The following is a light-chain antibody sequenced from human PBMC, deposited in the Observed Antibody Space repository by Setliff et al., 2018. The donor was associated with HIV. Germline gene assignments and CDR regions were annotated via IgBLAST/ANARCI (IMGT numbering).Light chain of an antibody. V-gene: IGLV2-23*02. CDR1: SSDVGGSNY. CDR3: CSYVGSTASVV. Sequence: ALTQPASVSGSPGQPITISCTGTSSDVGGSNYVSWYQQFPGKAPKLILYDVNKRPSGVSSRFSGSKSGNTASLTISDLQAEDDAHYWCCSYVGSTASVVFGGGTKVTVL. J-gene: IGLJ2*01. CDR2: DVN.